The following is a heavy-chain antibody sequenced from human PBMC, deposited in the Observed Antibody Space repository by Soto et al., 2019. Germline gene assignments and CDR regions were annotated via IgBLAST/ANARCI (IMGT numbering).Heavy chain of an antibody. D-gene: IGHD3-3*01. V-gene: IGHV4-59*01. CDR1: GGSISSYY. CDR2: IYYSGST. Sequence: KPSETLSLTCTVSGGSISSYYWSWIRQPPGKGLEWIGYIYYSGSTNYNPSLKSRVTISVDTSKNQFSLKLSSVTAADTAVYYCARATIFGVVKDWGQGTLVTVSS. CDR3: ARATIFGVVKD. J-gene: IGHJ4*02.